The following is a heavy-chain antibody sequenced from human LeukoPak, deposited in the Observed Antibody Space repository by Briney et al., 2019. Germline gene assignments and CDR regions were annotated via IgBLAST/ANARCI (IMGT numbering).Heavy chain of an antibody. CDR3: VKSSSVVVPAAPPFDY. D-gene: IGHD2-2*01. CDR1: GFTFSSYA. J-gene: IGHJ4*02. V-gene: IGHV3-64D*06. Sequence: GGSLRLSCSASGFTFSSYAMHWVRQAPGKGLEYVSAISSNGGSTYYADSVKGRFTISRDSSKSTLYLQMSSLRAEDTAVYYCVKSSSVVVPAAPPFDYWGQGTLVTVSS. CDR2: ISSNGGST.